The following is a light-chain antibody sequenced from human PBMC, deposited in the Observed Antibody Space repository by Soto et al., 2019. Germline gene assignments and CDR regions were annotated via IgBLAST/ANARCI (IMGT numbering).Light chain of an antibody. CDR2: YAS. CDR3: QQYGVSPWT. CDR1: QSVSGNF. V-gene: IGKV3-20*01. Sequence: IVLTQSPGNLSLSPGETATLSCRADQSVSGNFLAWYQQKSGQAPRLLLSYASSRATGIPDRFSGSGSGTDFTLTISRLESEDFAVYYCQQYGVSPWTFGPGTKVDIK. J-gene: IGKJ1*01.